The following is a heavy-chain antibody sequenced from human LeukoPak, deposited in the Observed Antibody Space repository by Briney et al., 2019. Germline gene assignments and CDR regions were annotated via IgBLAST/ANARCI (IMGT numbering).Heavy chain of an antibody. D-gene: IGHD1-14*01. CDR3: ARHGRKDGPFAY. CDR2: LFFSGGT. V-gene: IGHV4-59*08. Sequence: KSSETLSLTCVACGGSISTYYWSWIRQRPGKGLEWIGYLFFSGGTNYNTSLKRRASISDESTKNQDCLNVNSAAAADAAVYCCARHGRKDGPFAYWGQGTLVTVSS. CDR1: GGSISTYY. J-gene: IGHJ4*02.